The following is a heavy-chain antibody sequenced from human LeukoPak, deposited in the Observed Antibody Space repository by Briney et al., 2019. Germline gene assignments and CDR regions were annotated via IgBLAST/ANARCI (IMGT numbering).Heavy chain of an antibody. Sequence: PGGSLRLSCVASGVPVAAKDMSGARQAPGKGLEWVSFIHSGHSTYYADSVKGRFTISRDNSKITLYLQMNSLSAEDTAVYYCARGQWFGDQYYDSWGQGTLVTVSS. CDR2: IHSGHST. CDR1: GVPVAAKD. J-gene: IGHJ4*02. V-gene: IGHV3-53*01. D-gene: IGHD3-10*01. CDR3: ARGQWFGDQYYDS.